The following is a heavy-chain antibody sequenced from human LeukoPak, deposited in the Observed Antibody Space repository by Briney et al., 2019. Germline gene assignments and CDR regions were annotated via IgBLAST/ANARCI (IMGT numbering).Heavy chain of an antibody. Sequence: SETLSLTCTVSGGSISSYYWSWIRQPPGKGLGWIGYIYYSGSTNYNPSLKSRVTISVDTSKNQFSLKLSSVTAADTAVYYCAREFTYCSSTSCYPNWFDPWGQGTLVTVSS. V-gene: IGHV4-59*01. CDR3: AREFTYCSSTSCYPNWFDP. CDR1: GGSISSYY. CDR2: IYYSGST. J-gene: IGHJ5*02. D-gene: IGHD2-2*01.